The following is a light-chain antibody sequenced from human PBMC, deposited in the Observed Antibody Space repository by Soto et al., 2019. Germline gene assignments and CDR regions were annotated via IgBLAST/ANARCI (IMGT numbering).Light chain of an antibody. CDR1: QSVLYSSNNKNY. CDR3: QQYYSTPQT. V-gene: IGKV4-1*01. Sequence: DIVITPSPASLAVTLGESATINCQSSQSVLYSSNNKNYLAWYQQQPGQPPKLLIYWASTLESGVPDRFSGSGSGTDFTLTISSLQAEDVAVYYCQQYYSTPQTFGQGTKVDSK. J-gene: IGKJ1*01. CDR2: WAS.